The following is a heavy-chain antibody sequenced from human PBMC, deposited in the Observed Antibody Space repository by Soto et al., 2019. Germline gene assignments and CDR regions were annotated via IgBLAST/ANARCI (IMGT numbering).Heavy chain of an antibody. J-gene: IGHJ3*01. CDR1: GFSVGDNY. CDR3: ARDRGYR. D-gene: IGHD5-12*01. V-gene: IGHV3-66*01. CDR2: IYSGGST. Sequence: EVQLVESGGGLVQPGGSLRLSCAASGFSVGDNYMKWVRQAPGKGLEWVSLIYSGGSTFYADSVKGRFTISRDNSKNTLFLQMNKLRVDDTAVYYCARDRGYRWGQGTMVTVSA.